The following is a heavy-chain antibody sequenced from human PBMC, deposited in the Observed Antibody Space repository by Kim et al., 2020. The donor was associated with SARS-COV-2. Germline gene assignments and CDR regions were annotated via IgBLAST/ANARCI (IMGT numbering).Heavy chain of an antibody. Sequence: GGSLRLSCAVSGFIFSDAWMTWVRQAPGKGLEWVGRIKSKTDGGTTDYAAPVKGRFTISRDDSKNTLYLQMKSLKTEDTAVYYCTTELYDYSNYGGSHYYYYYGMDVWGQGTTVTVSS. D-gene: IGHD4-4*01. CDR3: TTELYDYSNYGGSHYYYYYGMDV. V-gene: IGHV3-15*01. J-gene: IGHJ6*02. CDR2: IKSKTDGGTT. CDR1: GFIFSDAW.